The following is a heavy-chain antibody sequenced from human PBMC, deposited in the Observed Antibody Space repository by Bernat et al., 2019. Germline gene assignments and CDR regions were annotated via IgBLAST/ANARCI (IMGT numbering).Heavy chain of an antibody. CDR3: AREMSGYCSSTSCYTGGFDY. Sequence: QVQLQESGPGRVKPSQTLSLTCTVSGGSISSGGYYCSWIRQHPGKALEWMGYIYYSGSTYYNPSLKSRVTISVDTSKNQFSLKLSSVSAADTAVYYCAREMSGYCSSTSCYTGGFDYWGQGTLVTVSS. CDR2: IYYSGST. D-gene: IGHD2-2*02. V-gene: IGHV4-31*03. CDR1: GGSISSGGYY. J-gene: IGHJ4*02.